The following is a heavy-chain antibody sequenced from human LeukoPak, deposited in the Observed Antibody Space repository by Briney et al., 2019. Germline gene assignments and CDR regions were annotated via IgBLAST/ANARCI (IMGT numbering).Heavy chain of an antibody. CDR2: TNPIGET. D-gene: IGHD3-16*01. CDR1: GGSLSGYY. V-gene: IGHV4-34*01. CDR3: ARRLGGYTSFDY. Sequence: PETLSLTCVLYGGSLSGYYWTWIRPPPGKGMAWIGETNPIGETNYNPSLKSRVAISVDTSKNQFSLKLTSVTAADTAVYYCARRLGGYTSFDYWGHGTLVTVSS. J-gene: IGHJ4*01.